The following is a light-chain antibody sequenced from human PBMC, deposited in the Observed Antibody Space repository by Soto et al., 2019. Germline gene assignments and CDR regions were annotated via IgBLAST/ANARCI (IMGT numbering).Light chain of an antibody. Sequence: DIQMTQSPSSLSASVGDRVTITCQASQDISSYLNWYQQKPGKAPKLLIYAASSLQSGVPSRFSGSGSGTDFTLTISSLQPEDFATYYCQQSYSTPLTFRGGTKVDIK. CDR1: QDISSY. J-gene: IGKJ4*01. CDR3: QQSYSTPLT. CDR2: AAS. V-gene: IGKV1-39*01.